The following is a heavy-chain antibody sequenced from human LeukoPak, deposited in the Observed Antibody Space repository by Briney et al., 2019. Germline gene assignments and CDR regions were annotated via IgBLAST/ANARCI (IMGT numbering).Heavy chain of an antibody. CDR1: GGSISSYY. Sequence: SETLSLTCTVSGGSISSYYWGWIRQPPGKGLEWIGSIYHSGSTYYNPSLKSRVTISVDTSKNQFSLKLSSVTAADTAVYYCARAHYCSGGSCYAGAYWGQGTLVTVSS. CDR2: IYHSGST. J-gene: IGHJ4*02. D-gene: IGHD2-15*01. V-gene: IGHV4-38-2*02. CDR3: ARAHYCSGGSCYAGAY.